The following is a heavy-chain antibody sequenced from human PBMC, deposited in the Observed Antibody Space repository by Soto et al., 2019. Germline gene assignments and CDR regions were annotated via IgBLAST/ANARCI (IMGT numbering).Heavy chain of an antibody. Sequence: SETLSLTCTVSGGSINTTSYYWGWIRQPPGKGLEWIGYIYHSGSTYYNPSLKSRVTISVDRSKNQFSLKLSSVTAADTAVYYCARVPDRWGQGTLVTVSS. V-gene: IGHV4-39*07. CDR1: GGSINTTSYY. CDR3: ARVPDR. J-gene: IGHJ5*02. CDR2: IYHSGST. D-gene: IGHD2-2*01.